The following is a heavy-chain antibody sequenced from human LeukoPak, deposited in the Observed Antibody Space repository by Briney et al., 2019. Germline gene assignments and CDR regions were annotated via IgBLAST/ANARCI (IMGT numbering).Heavy chain of an antibody. J-gene: IGHJ3*02. Sequence: SETLSLTCTVSGGSISSYYWSWIRQPPGKGLEWIGYIYTSGSTNYNPSLKSRATISVDTSKNQFSLKLSSVTAADTAVYYCARQRESDYDFWSGLWEPPGAFDIWGQGTMVTVSS. V-gene: IGHV4-4*09. CDR3: ARQRESDYDFWSGLWEPPGAFDI. CDR2: IYTSGST. D-gene: IGHD3-3*01. CDR1: GGSISSYY.